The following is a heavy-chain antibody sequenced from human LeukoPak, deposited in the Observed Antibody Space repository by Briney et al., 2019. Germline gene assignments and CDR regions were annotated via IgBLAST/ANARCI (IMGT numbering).Heavy chain of an antibody. Sequence: SQTLSLTSTVSGGSISSGGYYWSWIRQHPGKGLEWIGYIYYSGSTYYNPSLKSRVTISVDTSKNQFSLKLSSVTTADTAVYYCAREGITMVRGVPNYYYGMDVWGKGTTVTVSS. D-gene: IGHD3-10*01. V-gene: IGHV4-31*03. CDR3: AREGITMVRGVPNYYYGMDV. J-gene: IGHJ6*04. CDR2: IYYSGST. CDR1: GGSISSGGYY.